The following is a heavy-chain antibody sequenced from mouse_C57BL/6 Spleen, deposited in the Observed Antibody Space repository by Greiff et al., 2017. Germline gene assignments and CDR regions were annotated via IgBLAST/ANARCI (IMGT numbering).Heavy chain of an antibody. CDR1: GYTFTSYW. Sequence: VQLQQSGAELVKPGASVKLSCKASGYTFTSYWMQWVKQRPGQGLEWIGEINPSDSYTNYKQTFKGRALLTVDTSTSSAYMQMSSLTSEDSAIYYCARWTKVVARCWYFDVWGTGTTVTVSA. V-gene: IGHV1-50*01. CDR2: INPSDSYT. CDR3: ARWTKVVARCWYFDV. J-gene: IGHJ1*03. D-gene: IGHD1-3*01.